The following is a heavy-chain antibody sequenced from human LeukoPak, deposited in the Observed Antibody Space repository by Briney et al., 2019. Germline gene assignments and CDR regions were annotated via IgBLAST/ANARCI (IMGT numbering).Heavy chain of an antibody. J-gene: IGHJ3*02. Sequence: PGGSLRLSCAASGFTFSDYYMTWIRLAPGKGLEWLAYITNSGDSIYYADSVKGRFTISRDNAKNSVFLQMNSLRAEDTALYYCAKVLGSGYMKDAFDIWGQGTMVTVSS. D-gene: IGHD3-22*01. CDR2: ITNSGDSI. V-gene: IGHV3-11*01. CDR3: AKVLGSGYMKDAFDI. CDR1: GFTFSDYY.